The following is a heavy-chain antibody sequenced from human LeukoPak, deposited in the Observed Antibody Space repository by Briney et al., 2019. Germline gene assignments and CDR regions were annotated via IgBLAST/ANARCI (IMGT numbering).Heavy chain of an antibody. V-gene: IGHV3-11*04. CDR1: GFTFSDYY. Sequence: PGGSRRLSCAASGFTFSDYYMSWIRQAPGKGLEWVSYISSSGSTIYYADSVKGRFTISRDNAKNSLYLQMNSLRAEDTAVYYCAREDKAEVIPFDYWGQGTLVTVSS. CDR2: ISSSGSTI. D-gene: IGHD2-21*01. CDR3: AREDKAEVIPFDY. J-gene: IGHJ4*02.